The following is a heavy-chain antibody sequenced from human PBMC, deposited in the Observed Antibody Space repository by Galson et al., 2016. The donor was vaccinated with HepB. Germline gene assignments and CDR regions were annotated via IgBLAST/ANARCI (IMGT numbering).Heavy chain of an antibody. CDR1: GYTFTSYY. Sequence: SVKVSCKASGYTFTSYYIHWVRQAPGQGLEWMGIINPSGGSTSYAQKFQGRVTMTRDTSTSTVYMELRSLRSEDTAVYYCARDHRNVVVSTDIFSGMDVWGQGTTVTVSS. D-gene: IGHD2-2*01. CDR2: INPSGGST. V-gene: IGHV1-46*01. CDR3: ARDHRNVVVSTDIFSGMDV. J-gene: IGHJ6*02.